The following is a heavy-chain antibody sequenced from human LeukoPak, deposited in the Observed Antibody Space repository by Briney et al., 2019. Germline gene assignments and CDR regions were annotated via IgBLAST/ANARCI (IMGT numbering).Heavy chain of an antibody. D-gene: IGHD4-17*01. V-gene: IGHV1-2*02. J-gene: IGHJ1*01. CDR3: AGNDYGDWGYFQH. Sequence: ASAKVSCKASGYTFTGYYMHWVRQAPGQGLEWMGWINPNSGGTNYAQKFQGRVTMTRDTSISTAYMELSRLRSDDTAVYYCAGNDYGDWGYFQHWGQGTLVTVSS. CDR2: INPNSGGT. CDR1: GYTFTGYY.